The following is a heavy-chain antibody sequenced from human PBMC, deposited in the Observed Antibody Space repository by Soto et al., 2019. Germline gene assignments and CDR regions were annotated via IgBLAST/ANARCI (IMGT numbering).Heavy chain of an antibody. Sequence: QVQLQQWGAGLLKPSETLSLTCAVYGGSFSGYYWSWIRQPPGKGLEWIGEINHSGSTNYNPSLKSRVTISVDTAKNQFSLKLSSVTAADTAVYYCARTRYCSSTRCHYHDAFDIWGQGTMVTVSS. CDR3: ARTRYCSSTRCHYHDAFDI. J-gene: IGHJ3*02. D-gene: IGHD2-2*01. CDR2: INHSGST. CDR1: GGSFSGYY. V-gene: IGHV4-34*01.